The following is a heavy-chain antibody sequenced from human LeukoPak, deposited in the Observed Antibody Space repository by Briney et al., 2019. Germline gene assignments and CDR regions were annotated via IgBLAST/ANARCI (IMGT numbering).Heavy chain of an antibody. CDR2: IYTSGST. CDR3: ARVSPQYYDFWSGYLFHY. V-gene: IGHV4-4*07. J-gene: IGHJ4*02. CDR1: GGSISSYY. D-gene: IGHD3-3*01. Sequence: SETLSLTCTVSGGSISSYYWSWIRQPAGKGLEWIGRIYTSGSTNYNPSLKSRVTISVETSKNQYSLKLSRVTAAAAPASYCARVSPQYYDFWSGYLFHYWGQGTLVTVSS.